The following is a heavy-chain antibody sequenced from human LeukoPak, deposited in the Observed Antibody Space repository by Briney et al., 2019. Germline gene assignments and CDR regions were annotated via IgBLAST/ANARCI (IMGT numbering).Heavy chain of an antibody. Sequence: SETLSLTCTVSGGSISSGSHYWSWIRQPAGKGLEWIGRIYTSGRTNYNPSLKSRVTISVDTSKNQFSLKMSSVTAADTAVYYRAREFWGYYDILTDYMDVWGKGTTVTISS. CDR3: AREFWGYYDILTDYMDV. J-gene: IGHJ6*03. D-gene: IGHD3-9*01. CDR2: IYTSGRT. CDR1: GGSISSGSHY. V-gene: IGHV4-61*02.